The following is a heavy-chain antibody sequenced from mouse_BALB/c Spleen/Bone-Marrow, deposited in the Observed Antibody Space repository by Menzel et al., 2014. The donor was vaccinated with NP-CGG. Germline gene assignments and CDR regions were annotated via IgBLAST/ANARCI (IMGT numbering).Heavy chain of an antibody. J-gene: IGHJ3*01. Sequence: EVQLQQSGAELVKPGASVKLSCTASGFNIKYTYMHWVKQRPEQGLEWIGRIDPANGNTKYDPKFQGKATITADTSSNTAYLQLSSLTSEDTAVYYCAVYDYEGFAYWGQGTLVTVSA. CDR2: IDPANGNT. V-gene: IGHV14-3*02. CDR1: GFNIKYTY. CDR3: AVYDYEGFAY. D-gene: IGHD2-4*01.